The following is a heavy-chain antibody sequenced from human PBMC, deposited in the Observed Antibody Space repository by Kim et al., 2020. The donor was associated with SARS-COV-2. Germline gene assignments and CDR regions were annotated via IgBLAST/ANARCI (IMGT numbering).Heavy chain of an antibody. J-gene: IGHJ6*02. CDR2: SRNKAQSYTT. Sequence: GGSLRLSCAASGFTFSDHYMDWVRQAPGKGLEWVGRSRNKAQSYTTEYAASVKGRFFISRDDSRNSVSLQMNGLRPEDTAIYYCTRGSDRSPYFYGMDVWGQGTTVTVSS. D-gene: IGHD3-10*01. V-gene: IGHV3-72*01. CDR1: GFTFSDHY. CDR3: TRGSDRSPYFYGMDV.